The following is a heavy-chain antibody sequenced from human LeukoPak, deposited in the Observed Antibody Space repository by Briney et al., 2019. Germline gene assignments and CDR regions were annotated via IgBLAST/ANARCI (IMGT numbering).Heavy chain of an antibody. Sequence: SETLSLTCAVYGGSFSGYYWSWIRQPPGKGLEWIGEINHSGSTKYNPSLKSRVTISVDTHKNQFSLKLSAVTAADTAVYYCARGGYSYGFLSFGPLTWWGQGTLVTVSS. CDR3: ARGGYSYGFLSFGPLTW. V-gene: IGHV4-34*01. J-gene: IGHJ4*02. CDR1: GGSFSGYY. CDR2: INHSGST. D-gene: IGHD5-18*01.